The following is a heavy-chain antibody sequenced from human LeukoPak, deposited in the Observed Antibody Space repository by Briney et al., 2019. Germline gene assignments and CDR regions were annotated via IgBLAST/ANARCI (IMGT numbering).Heavy chain of an antibody. CDR1: GYTFTGYY. D-gene: IGHD3-22*01. V-gene: IGHV1-2*02. CDR2: INPNSGGT. J-gene: IGHJ4*02. Sequence: ASVKVSCKASGYTFTGYYMHWVRQAPGQGLEWMGWINPNSGGTNYAQKFQGRVTMNRDTSISPAYMELSRLRSDDTAVYYCAREYDSSGYYPWGGQGTLVTVSS. CDR3: AREYDSSGYYPW.